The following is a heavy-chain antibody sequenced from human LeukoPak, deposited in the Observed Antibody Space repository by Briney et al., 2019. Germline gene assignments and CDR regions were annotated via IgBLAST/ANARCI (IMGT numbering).Heavy chain of an antibody. Sequence: SVKVSCKASGGTSSSYATSSVRQAPGQGLEWMGRVIPIFGAANYAQKFQGRVTITTDESTSTAYMDLSSLRSEDTAVYYCAREGKGIAVAGSGAFDIWGQGTMVTVSS. D-gene: IGHD6-19*01. V-gene: IGHV1-69*05. CDR1: GGTSSSYA. J-gene: IGHJ3*02. CDR3: AREGKGIAVAGSGAFDI. CDR2: VIPIFGAA.